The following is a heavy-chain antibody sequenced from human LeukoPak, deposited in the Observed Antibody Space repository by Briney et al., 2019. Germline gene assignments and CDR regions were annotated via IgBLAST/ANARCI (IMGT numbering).Heavy chain of an antibody. CDR2: IYHSGST. Sequence: SQTLSLTCAVSGGPISSGGYSWSWIRQPPGKGLEWIGYIYHSGSTYYNPSLKSRVTISVDTSKNQFSLKLSSVTAADTAVYYCARVYYYDTPGWFDPWGQGTLVTVSS. CDR3: ARVYYYDTPGWFDP. J-gene: IGHJ5*02. V-gene: IGHV4-30-2*01. CDR1: GGPISSGGYS. D-gene: IGHD3-22*01.